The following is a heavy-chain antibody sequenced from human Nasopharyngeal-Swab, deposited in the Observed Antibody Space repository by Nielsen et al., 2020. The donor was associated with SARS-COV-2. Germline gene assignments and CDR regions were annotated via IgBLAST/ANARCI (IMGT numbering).Heavy chain of an antibody. Sequence: ASVKVSCKASGYTFTSYDINWVRQATGQGLEWMGWMNPNSGNTGYAQKFQGRVTMTRSTSISTAYMELSSLRSEDTAVYYCARPAYCTNGVCYGNYFDYWGQGTLVTVSS. CDR1: GYTFTSYD. CDR3: ARPAYCTNGVCYGNYFDY. J-gene: IGHJ4*02. CDR2: MNPNSGNT. V-gene: IGHV1-8*01. D-gene: IGHD2-8*01.